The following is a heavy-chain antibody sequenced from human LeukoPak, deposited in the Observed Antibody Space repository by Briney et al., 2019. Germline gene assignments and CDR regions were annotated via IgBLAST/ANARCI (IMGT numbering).Heavy chain of an antibody. J-gene: IGHJ6*03. CDR3: ARHVGIAVAGRGAYWYMDV. CDR1: GGSISSSSYY. D-gene: IGHD6-19*01. V-gene: IGHV4-39*01. Sequence: SETLSLTCTVSGGSISSSSYYWGRIRQPPGKGLEWIGSIYYSGSTYYNPSLKSRVTISVDTSKNQFSLKLSSVTAADTAVYYCARHVGIAVAGRGAYWYMDVWGKGTTVTVSS. CDR2: IYYSGST.